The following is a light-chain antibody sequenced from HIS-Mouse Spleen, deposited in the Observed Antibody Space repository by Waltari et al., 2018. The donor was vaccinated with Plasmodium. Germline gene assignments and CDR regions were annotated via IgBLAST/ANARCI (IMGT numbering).Light chain of an antibody. CDR3: QAWDSSTAV. J-gene: IGLJ3*02. Sequence: SYELTQPPSVSVSPGQTASITCSGDKLGDKYACWYQQKPGQSPVLVIYQDSKRPSGIPERVSGSNSGNTATLPISGTQAMDEADYYCQAWDSSTAVFGGGTKLTVL. V-gene: IGLV3-1*01. CDR1: KLGDKY. CDR2: QDS.